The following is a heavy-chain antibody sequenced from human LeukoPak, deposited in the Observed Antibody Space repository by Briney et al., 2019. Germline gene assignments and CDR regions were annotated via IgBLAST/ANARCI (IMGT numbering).Heavy chain of an antibody. D-gene: IGHD3-10*01. J-gene: IGHJ4*02. V-gene: IGHV1-2*02. CDR1: GYTFTGYY. Sequence: ASVKVSCKASGYTFTGYYMHWVRQAPGQGLEWMGWINPNSGGTNYAQKFQGRVTMTRDTSISTAYMELSRLRSDDTAAYYCARVGRGVIITYDYRGQGTLVTVSS. CDR3: ARVGRGVIITYDY. CDR2: INPNSGGT.